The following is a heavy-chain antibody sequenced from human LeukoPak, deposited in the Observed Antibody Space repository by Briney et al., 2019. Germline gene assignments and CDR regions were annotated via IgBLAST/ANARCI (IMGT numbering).Heavy chain of an antibody. CDR1: GYTFTSYD. CDR2: MNPNSGNT. Sequence: GASVKVSCKASGYTFTSYDINWVRQATGQGLEWMGWMNPNSGNTGYAQKFQGRVTITRNTSISTAYMELISLRSEDTAVYYCARGPTFAVASSSWRVGNYWGQGTLVTVSS. D-gene: IGHD6-13*01. V-gene: IGHV1-8*03. CDR3: ARGPTFAVASSSWRVGNY. J-gene: IGHJ4*02.